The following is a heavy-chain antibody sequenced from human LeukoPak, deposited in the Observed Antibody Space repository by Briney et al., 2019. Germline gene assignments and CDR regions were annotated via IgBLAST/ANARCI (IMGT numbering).Heavy chain of an antibody. CDR1: GGSISGFY. D-gene: IGHD4-17*01. CDR3: ARGLPSYGDYVDYYFYMDV. V-gene: IGHV4-4*07. Sequence: SETLSLTCTVSGGSISGFYWSWIRQPAGKGLQWIGRISTSGSTNYNPSLKSRVTMSVDRSTNEFSLTVRSVTAADTALYYCARGLPSYGDYVDYYFYMDVWGKGTTVTVSS. CDR2: ISTSGST. J-gene: IGHJ6*03.